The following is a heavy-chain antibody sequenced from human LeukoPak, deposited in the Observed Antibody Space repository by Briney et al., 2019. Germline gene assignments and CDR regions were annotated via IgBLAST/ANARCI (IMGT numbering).Heavy chain of an antibody. CDR1: GGSISSYY. J-gene: IGHJ3*02. D-gene: IGHD2-2*01. CDR3: ARHHSSTRFDAFDI. CDR2: IYYSGST. V-gene: IGHV4-59*08. Sequence: SETLSLTCTVSGGSISSYYWSWIRQPPGKGLEWIGYIYYSGSTNYNPSLKSRVTISVHTSKNQFSLKLSSVTAADTAVYYCARHHSSTRFDAFDIWGQGTMVTVSS.